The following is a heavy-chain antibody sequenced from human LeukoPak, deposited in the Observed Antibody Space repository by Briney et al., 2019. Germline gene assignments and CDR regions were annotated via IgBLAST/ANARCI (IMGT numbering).Heavy chain of an antibody. CDR3: ARVDSSGWLIYGMDV. D-gene: IGHD6-19*01. V-gene: IGHV3-30-3*01. Sequence: QPGRSLLLSCAASGFTFTSYAFHWVRQAPGKGLEGVAAISYDGGNKLYADSVKGRFTIFRDNSKNTLYLQMTSLRAEDTAVFFCARVDSSGWLIYGMDVWGQGTTVIVSS. CDR1: GFTFTSYA. J-gene: IGHJ6*02. CDR2: ISYDGGNK.